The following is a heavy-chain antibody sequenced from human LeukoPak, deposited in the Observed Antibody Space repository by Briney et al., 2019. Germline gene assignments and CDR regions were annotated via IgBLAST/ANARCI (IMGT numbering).Heavy chain of an antibody. V-gene: IGHV3-23*01. CDR2: MTDSGGNT. Sequence: PGGSLRLSCAASGFTFSTYAMSWVRQAPGKGLEWVSAMTDSGGNTYYAAPVKGRFTISRDNSKNTLYLQMNSLRAEDTAVYYCANWCSGGSCSYLDYWGQGTLVTVSS. CDR3: ANWCSGGSCSYLDY. CDR1: GFTFSTYA. D-gene: IGHD2-15*01. J-gene: IGHJ4*02.